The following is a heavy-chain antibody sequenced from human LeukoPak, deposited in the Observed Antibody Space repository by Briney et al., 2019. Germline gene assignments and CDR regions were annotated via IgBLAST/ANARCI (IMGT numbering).Heavy chain of an antibody. CDR2: IYTSGST. V-gene: IGHV4-4*07. D-gene: IGHD3-22*01. CDR3: ARAPYDSSGYYRVRDAFDI. J-gene: IGHJ3*02. Sequence: PSETLSLTCTVSGGSISSYYWSWIRQPAGKGLEWIGRIYTSGSTNYNPSLKSRVTMSVDTSKNQFSLKLSSVTAADTAVYYCARAPYDSSGYYRVRDAFDIWGQGTMVTVSS. CDR1: GGSISSYY.